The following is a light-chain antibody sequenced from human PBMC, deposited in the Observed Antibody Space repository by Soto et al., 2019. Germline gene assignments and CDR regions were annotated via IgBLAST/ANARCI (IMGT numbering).Light chain of an antibody. Sequence: EIVMTQSPPSLTVTPGEPASISCSSSQRLLHSNGNIFLDWYLQKPGQSPQLLIYLGFKRASGVPDRVSGSGAGTDFTLKISRVEAEDAGVYYCMQALQTPYTFGQGTKLEIK. CDR3: MQALQTPYT. V-gene: IGKV2-28*01. CDR1: QRLLHSNGNIF. J-gene: IGKJ2*01. CDR2: LGF.